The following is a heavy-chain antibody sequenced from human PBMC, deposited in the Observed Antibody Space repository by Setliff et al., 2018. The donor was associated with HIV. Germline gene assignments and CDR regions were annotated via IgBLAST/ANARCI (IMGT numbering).Heavy chain of an antibody. V-gene: IGHV1-69*13. CDR3: ARDGLLAAGIRFDY. D-gene: IGHD6-13*01. CDR1: GGTFSSYA. J-gene: IGHJ4*02. Sequence: SVKVSCKASGGTFSSYAISWVRQAPGQGLEWMGGIIPIFGTANYAQKFQGRVTITADESTSTAYLELNSLRFEDTAVYYCARDGLLAAGIRFDYWGQGSLVTVS. CDR2: IIPIFGTA.